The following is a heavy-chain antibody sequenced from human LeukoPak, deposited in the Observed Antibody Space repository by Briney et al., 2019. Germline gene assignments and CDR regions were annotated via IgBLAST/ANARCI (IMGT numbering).Heavy chain of an antibody. CDR2: IYYSGST. CDR3: ARRGYSSGWAFDY. V-gene: IGHV4-39*07. CDR1: GGSISSSTYY. D-gene: IGHD6-19*01. J-gene: IGHJ4*02. Sequence: SETLSLTCTVSGGSISSSTYYWAWIRQPPGKGLEWIGSIYYSGSTYYNPSLKSRVTISVDTSKNQFSLKLNSVTAADTAVYYCARRGYSSGWAFDYWGQGTLVTVSS.